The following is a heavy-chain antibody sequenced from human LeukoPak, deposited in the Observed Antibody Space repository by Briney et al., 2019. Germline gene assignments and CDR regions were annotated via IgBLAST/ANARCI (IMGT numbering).Heavy chain of an antibody. CDR1: GFTFSSYG. Sequence: SGGSLRLSCAASGFTFSSYGMHWVRQAPGKGLEWVAVISYGGSNKYYADSVKGRFTISRDNSKNTLYVQVNSLGTEDTAAYYCAKGSYYDSSGSFYFDYWGQGTLVTVSS. V-gene: IGHV3-30*18. D-gene: IGHD3-22*01. CDR3: AKGSYYDSSGSFYFDY. CDR2: ISYGGSNK. J-gene: IGHJ4*02.